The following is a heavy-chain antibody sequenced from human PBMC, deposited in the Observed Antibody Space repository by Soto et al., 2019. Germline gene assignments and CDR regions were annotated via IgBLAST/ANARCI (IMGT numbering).Heavy chain of an antibody. CDR2: VSGKVVSX. V-gene: IGHV3-23*01. Sequence: GGPLRLSRAASGFTFSNYAMSWVRQAPGNGLYGVASVSGKVVSXXXAGSVNPXXTISRDNSKNXRVLQXDSLKHEYSAXYYCAKRPASIITFDYWGQGTPVTVSS. J-gene: IGHJ4*02. D-gene: IGHD2-2*01. CDR1: GFTFSNYA. CDR3: AKRPASIITFDY.